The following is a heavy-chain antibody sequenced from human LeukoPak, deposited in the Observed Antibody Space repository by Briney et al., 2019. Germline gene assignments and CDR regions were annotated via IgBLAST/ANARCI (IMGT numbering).Heavy chain of an antibody. CDR1: GYTFTGYY. CDR2: INPNSGGT. D-gene: IGHD1-26*01. V-gene: IGHV1-2*02. J-gene: IGHJ4*02. CDR3: ARDQGGMVGATYIDY. Sequence: GASVKVSCKASGYTFTGYYMHWVRQAPGQGLEWMGWINPNSGGTNYAQKFQGRVTMTRDTSTSTVYMELSSLRSEDTAVYYCARDQGGMVGATYIDYWGQGTLVTVSS.